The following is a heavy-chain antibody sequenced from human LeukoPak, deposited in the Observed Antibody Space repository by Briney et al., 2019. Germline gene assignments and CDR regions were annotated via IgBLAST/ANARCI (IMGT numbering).Heavy chain of an antibody. CDR2: TYYRSKWYN. CDR1: GDSVSSNSAA. J-gene: IGHJ4*02. CDR3: ARGPGFV. D-gene: IGHD1-14*01. V-gene: IGHV6-1*01. Sequence: SQTLSLTFALSGDSVSSNSAASNWIRHSPSRGLEWLGRTYYRSKWYNDYAVSVKSRITINPDTSKNQFSLQLNSVTPEDTAVYYCARGPGFVWGQGTLVTVSS.